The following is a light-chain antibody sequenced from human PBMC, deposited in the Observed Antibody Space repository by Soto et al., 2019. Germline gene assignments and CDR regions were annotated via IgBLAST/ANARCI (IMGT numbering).Light chain of an antibody. CDR1: QSLVHRDGNTY. CDR2: KVS. J-gene: IGKJ5*01. Sequence: DVVMTQSPLSLPVTLGQPASISCRSSQSLVHRDGNTYLSWFQQRPGQSPRRLFYKVSNWDYGVPARFSGSGSGSDFTLKISRVEAEDVAVYYCMQGTHWPPTFGQGTRLEIQ. CDR3: MQGTHWPPT. V-gene: IGKV2-30*02.